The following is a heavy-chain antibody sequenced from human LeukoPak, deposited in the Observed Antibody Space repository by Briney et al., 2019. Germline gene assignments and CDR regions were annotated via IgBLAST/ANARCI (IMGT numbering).Heavy chain of an antibody. Sequence: GASVKVSCKASGYTFTSNYIHWVRQAPGQGLEWMGIINPSGGSTSYAQKFQGRVTMTRDTSTSTVYMELSSLRSEDTAVYYCARAGGVVPAALDYWGQGTLVTVSS. CDR3: ARAGGVVPAALDY. V-gene: IGHV1-46*01. J-gene: IGHJ4*02. CDR1: GYTFTSNY. CDR2: INPSGGST. D-gene: IGHD2-2*01.